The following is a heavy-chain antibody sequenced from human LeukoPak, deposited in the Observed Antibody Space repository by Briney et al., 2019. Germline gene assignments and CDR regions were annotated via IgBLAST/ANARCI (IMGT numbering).Heavy chain of an antibody. J-gene: IGHJ4*02. CDR1: GYTFTDYA. D-gene: IGHD3-10*01. Sequence: ASVKVSCKASGYTFTDYAMSWLRQAPGQGLQWMGWINTNTGNPTYAQGFPGRFVFSFDTSVSTAYPQISSLKPEDSAVYYCAREISPGSGSPFDYWGQGTLVTVSS. V-gene: IGHV7-4-1*02. CDR2: INTNTGNP. CDR3: AREISPGSGSPFDY.